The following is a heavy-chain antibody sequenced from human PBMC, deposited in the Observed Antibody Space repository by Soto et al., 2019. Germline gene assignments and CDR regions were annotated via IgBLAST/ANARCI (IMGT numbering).Heavy chain of an antibody. V-gene: IGHV4-34*01. CDR2: INHSGST. D-gene: IGHD6-6*01. CDR1: GGSISSGCYY. CDR3: ARAVPEYSSSNNWFDP. Sequence: SETLSLTCTVYGGSISSGCYYWSWLRQHPGKGLEWIGEINHSGSTNYNPSLKSRVTISVDTSKNQFSLKLSSVTAADTAVYYCARAVPEYSSSNNWFDPWGQGTLVTVSS. J-gene: IGHJ5*02.